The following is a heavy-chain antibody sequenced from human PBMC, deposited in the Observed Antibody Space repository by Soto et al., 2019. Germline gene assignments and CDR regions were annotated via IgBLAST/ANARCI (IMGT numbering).Heavy chain of an antibody. Sequence: SETLSLTCAVYGGSFSGYSWTWIRQSPGKGLECIGEIDHFGSTNYNPSLKSRVTMSVDTSKNQFSLKLTSVTAADTAVYYCARVAKLIYDRSLLSRRSSSWFDSWGQGTLVTVS. J-gene: IGHJ5*01. CDR1: GGSFSGYS. V-gene: IGHV4-34*01. CDR2: IDHFGST. CDR3: ARVAKLIYDRSLLSRRSSSWFDS. D-gene: IGHD3-16*01.